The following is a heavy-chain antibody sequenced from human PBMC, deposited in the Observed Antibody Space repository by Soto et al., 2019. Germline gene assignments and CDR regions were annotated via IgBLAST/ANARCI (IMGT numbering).Heavy chain of an antibody. CDR2: ISAYNGNT. Sequence: ASVKVSCKASGYTFTSYAISWVRQAPGQGLEWMGWISAYNGNTNYTQKLQGRVTMTTDTSTSTAYMELRSLRSDDTAVYYCARAPDYDFGSGLRAFGIWGQGTMVTVSS. CDR3: ARAPDYDFGSGLRAFGI. J-gene: IGHJ3*02. CDR1: GYTFTSYA. V-gene: IGHV1-18*01. D-gene: IGHD3-3*01.